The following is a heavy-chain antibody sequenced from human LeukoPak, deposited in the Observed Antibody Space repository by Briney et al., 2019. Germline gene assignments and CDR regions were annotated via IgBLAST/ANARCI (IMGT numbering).Heavy chain of an antibody. V-gene: IGHV3-48*04. J-gene: IGHJ4*02. CDR1: GFTFDSYA. D-gene: IGHD1-26*01. CDR2: ISGSGYAI. Sequence: GGSLRLSCTASGFTFDSYAMSWVRQAPGKGLEWVSHISGSGYAIHHPGSVKGRFTISRDNAKNSLYLQMNSLRVEDSAVYYCARLSGTYSRGGDHWGQGTLVTVSS. CDR3: ARLSGTYSRGGDH.